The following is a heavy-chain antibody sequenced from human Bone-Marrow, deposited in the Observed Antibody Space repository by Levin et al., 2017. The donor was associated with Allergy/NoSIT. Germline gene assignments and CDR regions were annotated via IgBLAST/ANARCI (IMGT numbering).Heavy chain of an antibody. CDR2: IMPIYDST. Sequence: GASVKVSCKASGGSFRRSGFAWVRQAPGQGLDWMGGIMPIYDSTAYAQKFRDRVTVSADESTSTIFLELRSLTSEDTAMYYCVKRADAAQLGDPYFDYWGQGTLLTVSS. CDR1: GGSFRRSG. D-gene: IGHD1-1*01. V-gene: IGHV1-69*13. CDR3: VKRADAAQLGDPYFDY. J-gene: IGHJ4*02.